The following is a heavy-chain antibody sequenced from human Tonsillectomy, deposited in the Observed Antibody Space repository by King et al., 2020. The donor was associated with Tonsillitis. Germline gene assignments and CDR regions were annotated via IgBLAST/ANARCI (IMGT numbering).Heavy chain of an antibody. V-gene: IGHV4-34*01. CDR2: INHSGST. J-gene: IGHJ2*01. CDR1: GGSFSGYY. CDR3: ARVDIVVVPAALSYFDL. Sequence: QVQLQQWGAGLLKPSETLSLTCAVYGGSFSGYYWSWIRQPPGKGLEWIGEINHSGSTNYNPSLKSRVTISVETSKKQFSLKLSSVTAADTAVYYCARVDIVVVPAALSYFDLWGRGTLVTVSS. D-gene: IGHD2-2*01.